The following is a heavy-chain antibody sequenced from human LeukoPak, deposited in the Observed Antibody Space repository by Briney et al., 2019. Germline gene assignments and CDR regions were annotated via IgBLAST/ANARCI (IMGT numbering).Heavy chain of an antibody. Sequence: GGSLRLSCAASGFTFSSYAMSWVRQAPGKGLEWVSAISGSGGSTYYADSVKGRFTISRDNSKNTLYLQMNSLRAEDTAVYYCARSPHLGRYGYGPWELPVSYLDYWGQGTLVTVSS. V-gene: IGHV3-23*01. CDR3: ARSPHLGRYGYGPWELPVSYLDY. D-gene: IGHD1-26*01. CDR1: GFTFSSYA. J-gene: IGHJ4*02. CDR2: ISGSGGST.